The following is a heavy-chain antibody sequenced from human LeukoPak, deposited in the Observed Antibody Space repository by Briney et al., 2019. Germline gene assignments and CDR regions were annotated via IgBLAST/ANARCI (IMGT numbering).Heavy chain of an antibody. D-gene: IGHD3-3*01. J-gene: IGHJ4*02. CDR2: ISAYNGNT. CDR1: GYAFTSYG. V-gene: IGHV1-18*01. Sequence: GASVKVSCKASGYAFTSYGISWVRQAPGQELEWMGWISAYNGNTNYAQKLQGRVTMTTDTSTSTAYMELRSLRSDDAAVYYCARVKDYDFWSGYYKGGYFDYWGQGTLVTVSS. CDR3: ARVKDYDFWSGYYKGGYFDY.